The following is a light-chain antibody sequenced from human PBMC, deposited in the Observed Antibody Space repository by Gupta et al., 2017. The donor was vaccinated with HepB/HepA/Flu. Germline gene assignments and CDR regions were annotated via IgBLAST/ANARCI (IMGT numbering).Light chain of an antibody. Sequence: DIQMTQSPSYLSASVGDRVTITCQASEDIKKYLNWYQQTPGKAPKLLIYEASDLQTGVPSRFTGSGSGTVFSFTISSLQPEDVGTYYCQQYHILYTFGQGTKVEIK. J-gene: IGKJ2*01. CDR1: EDIKKY. CDR2: EAS. V-gene: IGKV1-33*01. CDR3: QQYHILYT.